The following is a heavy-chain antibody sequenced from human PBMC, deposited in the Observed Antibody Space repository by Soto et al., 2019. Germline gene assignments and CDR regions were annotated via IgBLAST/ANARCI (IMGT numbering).Heavy chain of an antibody. CDR3: AREPDMSVAGTDGFDI. CDR1: GYTFTGYY. D-gene: IGHD6-19*01. Sequence: ASVKVSCKASGYTFTGYYMHWVRHAPGQGLEWMGWINPNSGGTNYAQKFQGWVTMTRDTSISTAYMELSRLRSDDTAVYYCAREPDMSVAGTDGFDIWGQGTMVTVSS. V-gene: IGHV1-2*04. CDR2: INPNSGGT. J-gene: IGHJ3*02.